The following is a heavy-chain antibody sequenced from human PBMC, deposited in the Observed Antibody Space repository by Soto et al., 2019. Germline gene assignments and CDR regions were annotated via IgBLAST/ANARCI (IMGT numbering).Heavy chain of an antibody. CDR3: TAEGYYYDNSI. CDR2: IRSKAYGGTT. J-gene: IGHJ3*02. D-gene: IGHD3-22*01. Sequence: GGSLRLSCTASALTFGDYAMSWVRQAPGKGLEWVGFIRSKAYGGTTEYAASVKGRFTISRDDSKSIAYLQMNSLKTEDTAVYYCTAEGYYYDNSIWGQGTRVTVS. V-gene: IGHV3-49*04. CDR1: ALTFGDYA.